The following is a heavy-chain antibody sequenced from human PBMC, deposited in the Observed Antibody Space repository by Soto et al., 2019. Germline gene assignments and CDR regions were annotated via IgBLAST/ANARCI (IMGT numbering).Heavy chain of an antibody. Sequence: QVQLVESGGGVVQPGRSLRLSCAASGFTFSSYAMHWVRQAPGKGLEWVAVISYDGSNKYYADSVKGRFTISRDNSKNTLYLQMNSLRAEDTAVYYCARGGSRSYYGMDVWGQGTKVTVSS. D-gene: IGHD5-12*01. CDR1: GFTFSSYA. J-gene: IGHJ6*02. CDR2: ISYDGSNK. V-gene: IGHV3-30-3*01. CDR3: ARGGSRSYYGMDV.